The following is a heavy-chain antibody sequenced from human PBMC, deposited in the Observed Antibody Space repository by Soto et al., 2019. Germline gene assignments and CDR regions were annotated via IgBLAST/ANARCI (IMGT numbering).Heavy chain of an antibody. J-gene: IGHJ4*02. CDR2: IGRGGDR. CDR3: TKGGWGSVCDY. D-gene: IGHD7-27*01. Sequence: EVQLLESGGGLVQPGGSLRLSCTASGFTFSSTAMSWVRQAPGKGLEWVSGIGRGGDRHYADSVRGRFTISRENSKNPGDLQMHSLRAGDTAVYVCTKGGWGSVCDYWGQGTLLTVSS. CDR1: GFTFSSTA. V-gene: IGHV3-23*01.